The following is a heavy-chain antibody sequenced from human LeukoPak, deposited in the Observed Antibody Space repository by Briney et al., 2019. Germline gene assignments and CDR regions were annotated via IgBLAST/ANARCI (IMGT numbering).Heavy chain of an antibody. CDR2: IYSGGTT. D-gene: IGHD2-21*01. CDR3: ATEKIPDEHRGAFDV. V-gene: IGHV3-53*01. J-gene: IGHJ3*01. Sequence: GGSLRLSCAASGFTFSDYYMSWIRQVPGKGLEWVSAIYSGGTTHYAESVKGRFTISRDNSKNTLYLQMNSLRVEDTAVYYCATEKIPDEHRGAFDVWGQGTMVTVSS. CDR1: GFTFSDYY.